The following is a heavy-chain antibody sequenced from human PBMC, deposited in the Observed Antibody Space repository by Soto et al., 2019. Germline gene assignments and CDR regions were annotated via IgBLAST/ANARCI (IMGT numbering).Heavy chain of an antibody. J-gene: IGHJ6*02. CDR3: AARPYYYYGLDV. CDR2: VYHNGNA. CDR1: VVSITTPGYS. D-gene: IGHD3-10*01. V-gene: IGHV4-30-2*01. Sequence: SETLSLTCTFSVVSITTPGYSCSWIRQPPGKAPEWIGYVYHNGNACPKPSLKSRVTISLDGAKNQFSLKMTSVTAADTGLYYCAARPYYYYGLDVWGQGTTVTV.